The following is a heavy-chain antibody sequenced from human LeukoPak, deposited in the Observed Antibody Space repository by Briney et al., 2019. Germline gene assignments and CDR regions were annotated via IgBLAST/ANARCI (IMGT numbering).Heavy chain of an antibody. CDR3: AREKVVRGGNWFDP. CDR2: TYYKSKWYN. D-gene: IGHD3-10*01. J-gene: IGHJ5*02. V-gene: IGHV6-1*01. Sequence: SQTLSLTCAISGDSVSSNGAAWKWIRQSPTRGLEWLGRTYYKSKWYNDYAVSVKSRITISPDTSKNQFSLQLNSVTPVDTAVYYCAREKVVRGGNWFDPWGQGTLVTVSS. CDR1: GDSVSSNGAA.